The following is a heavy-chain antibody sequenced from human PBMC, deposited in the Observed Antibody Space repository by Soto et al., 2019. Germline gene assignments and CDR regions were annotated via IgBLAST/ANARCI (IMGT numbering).Heavy chain of an antibody. CDR1: GGSISSYY. CDR2: IYYSGST. CDR3: ASLDRYYGSGSYYRDY. V-gene: IGHV4-59*01. Sequence: SETLSLTCTVSGGSISSYYWSWIRQLPGKGLEWIGYIYYSGSTNYNPSLKSRVTISVDTSKNQFSLKLSSVTAADTAVYYCASLDRYYGSGSYYRDYWGQGTLVTVSS. J-gene: IGHJ4*02. D-gene: IGHD3-10*01.